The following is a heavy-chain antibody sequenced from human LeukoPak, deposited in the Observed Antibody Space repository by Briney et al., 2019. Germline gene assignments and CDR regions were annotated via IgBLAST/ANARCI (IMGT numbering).Heavy chain of an antibody. CDR1: RFTFSSYA. Sequence: GGSLRLSCAASRFTFSSYAMNWVRQAPGKGLEWVSAISNSGVSTYYADSVKGRFTISRDNSKNTLYLQVDSLRAEDTAVYYCARMSSTEIYYFYYMDVWGKGTTVTVSS. CDR3: ARMSSTEIYYFYYMDV. CDR2: ISNSGVST. J-gene: IGHJ6*03. V-gene: IGHV3-23*01. D-gene: IGHD6-6*01.